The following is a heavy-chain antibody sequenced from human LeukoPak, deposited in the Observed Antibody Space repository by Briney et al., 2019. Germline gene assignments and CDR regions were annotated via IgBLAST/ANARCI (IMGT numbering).Heavy chain of an antibody. V-gene: IGHV5-51*01. CDR2: IHPGDSNT. J-gene: IGHJ4*02. D-gene: IGHD3-22*01. CDR3: ARRVYIDSSGFFFDY. CDR1: AYSFTSHW. Sequence: GESLKISCKGSAYSFTSHWIAWVRHMPGKGLDWMAIIHPGDSNTRYSPSLQGQVTISADKSISTAFLQWSSLKASDTAMYYCARRVYIDSSGFFFDYWGQGTLVTVSS.